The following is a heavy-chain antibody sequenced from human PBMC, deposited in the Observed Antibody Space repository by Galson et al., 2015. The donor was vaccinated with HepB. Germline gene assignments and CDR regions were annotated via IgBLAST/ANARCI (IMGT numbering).Heavy chain of an antibody. V-gene: IGHV3-48*01. CDR1: GFSFSTYG. CDR3: ARGVGFILD. CDR2: ISSSSTTI. D-gene: IGHD3-16*02. J-gene: IGHJ4*02. Sequence: SLRLSCAASGFSFSTYGMIWVRQAPGKGLEWVSYISSSSTTISYADSLKGRFTISRDNAKNSLHLRMNSLRAEDTAVYYCARGVGFILDWGQGILVTVSS.